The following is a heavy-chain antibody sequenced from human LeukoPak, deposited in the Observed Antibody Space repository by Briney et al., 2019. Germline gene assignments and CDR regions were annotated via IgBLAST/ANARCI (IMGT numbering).Heavy chain of an antibody. J-gene: IGHJ4*02. V-gene: IGHV4-59*01. Sequence: PSETLSLTCTVSGGSISSYYWSWIRQPPGKGLEWIGYIYYSGSTNYNPSLKSRVTISVDTSKNQFSLKLSSATAADTAVYYCAREGRQSYYDSSGYRFDYWGQGTLVTVSS. CDR3: AREGRQSYYDSSGYRFDY. CDR2: IYYSGST. CDR1: GGSISSYY. D-gene: IGHD3-22*01.